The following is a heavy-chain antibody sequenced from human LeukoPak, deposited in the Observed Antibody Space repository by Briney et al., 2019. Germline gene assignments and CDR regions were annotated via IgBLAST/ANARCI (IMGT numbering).Heavy chain of an antibody. J-gene: IGHJ4*02. CDR3: ALSGTRYNSAWYRN. Sequence: GASVKVSCKASGYLFISHGITWVRQAPGQGLEWMGWISPYSGNATCAQNFQGRVTMITDTSTETAYLEVSSLRSDDTAVYYCALSGTRYNSAWYRNWGQGTLVIVSS. V-gene: IGHV1-18*01. D-gene: IGHD1-20*01. CDR1: GYLFISHG. CDR2: ISPYSGNA.